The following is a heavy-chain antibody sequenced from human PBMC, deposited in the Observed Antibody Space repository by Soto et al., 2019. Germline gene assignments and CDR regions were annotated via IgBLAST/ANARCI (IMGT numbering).Heavy chain of an antibody. CDR2: INPGGGST. Sequence: QVQLVQSGAEVKGPGASVKISCKASGYTFTNFFIHWVRQAPGQGLEWMGIINPGGGSTDYAQKFKGRVTLTRDASTNTVHMELSSLRSEDTAVYYCARDLGSLVAVAGTCCFDYWGQGTLVTVSS. CDR1: GYTFTNFF. D-gene: IGHD6-19*01. CDR3: ARDLGSLVAVAGTCCFDY. V-gene: IGHV1-46*01. J-gene: IGHJ4*02.